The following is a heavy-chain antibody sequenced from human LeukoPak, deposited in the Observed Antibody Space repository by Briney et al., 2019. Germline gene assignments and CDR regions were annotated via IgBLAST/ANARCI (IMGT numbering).Heavy chain of an antibody. Sequence: PSETLSLTCTVSGFSISSAYYWVWIRQPPGKGLEYIGSIYHTGTTYYSPSLRSRVTISLDTSKNQFSLNLSSVTAADTAVYYCARDEWRDYYYYHMDVWGKGTTVTVSS. V-gene: IGHV4-38-2*02. CDR3: ARDEWRDYYYYHMDV. CDR1: GFSISSAYY. J-gene: IGHJ6*03. CDR2: IYHTGTT. D-gene: IGHD2-8*01.